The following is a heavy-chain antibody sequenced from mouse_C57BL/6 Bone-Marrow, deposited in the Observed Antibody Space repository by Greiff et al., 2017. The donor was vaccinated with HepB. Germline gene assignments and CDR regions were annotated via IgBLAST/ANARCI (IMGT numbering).Heavy chain of an antibody. J-gene: IGHJ2*01. CDR2: IDPSDSYT. V-gene: IGHV1-59*01. CDR3: ARKRNYFDY. CDR1: GYTFTSYW. Sequence: QVQLQQPGAELVRPGTSVKLSCKASGYTFTSYWMHWVKQRPGQGLEWIGVIDPSDSYTNYNQKFKGKATLTVDTSSSTAYMELRSLTSEDSAVYFCARKRNYFDYWGQGTTLTVSS.